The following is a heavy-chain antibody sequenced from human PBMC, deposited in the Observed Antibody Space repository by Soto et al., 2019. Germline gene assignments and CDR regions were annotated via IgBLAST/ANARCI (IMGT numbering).Heavy chain of an antibody. CDR1: GFTFSSYA. J-gene: IGHJ5*01. D-gene: IGHD3-16*01. V-gene: IGHV3-23*01. CDR2: ISGSGDST. Sequence: EVQLLESGGGLVQPGGSLRLSCAASGFTFSSYAMSWVRQAPEKGLELVSVISGSGDSTDYADSVKGRFTISRDTSKNTRYLQMTSRTDEATAVYYCARRGSGGWSASWGQGTLGSFSA. CDR3: ARRGSGGWSAS.